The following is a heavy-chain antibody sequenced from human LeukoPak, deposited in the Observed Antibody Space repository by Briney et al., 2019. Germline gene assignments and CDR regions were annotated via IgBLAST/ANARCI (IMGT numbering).Heavy chain of an antibody. V-gene: IGHV3-48*02. J-gene: IGHJ4*02. CDR3: ARGTGTNVLRPFDY. D-gene: IGHD2/OR15-2a*01. CDR1: GFTFSNYS. CDR2: MSSSSNTR. Sequence: PGGSLRLSCAASGFTFSNYSMNWVRQAPGKGLEWVSYMSSSSNTRYYADSVKGQFTISRDNAKNSLYLQMNSLRDEDTAVYYCARGTGTNVLRPFDYWGQGTLVNVSS.